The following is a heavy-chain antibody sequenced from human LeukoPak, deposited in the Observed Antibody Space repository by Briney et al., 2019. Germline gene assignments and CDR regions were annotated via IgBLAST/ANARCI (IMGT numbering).Heavy chain of an antibody. Sequence: GSLRLSCAASGFTFSDYYMSWIRQAPGKGLEWVSYISSSGSTIYYADSVKGRFTISRDNAKNSLYLQMNSLRAEDTAVYYCAREGVSEFAATEIRYWGQGTLVTVSS. J-gene: IGHJ4*02. V-gene: IGHV3-11*04. CDR2: ISSSGSTI. CDR1: GFTFSDYY. D-gene: IGHD2/OR15-2a*01. CDR3: AREGVSEFAATEIRY.